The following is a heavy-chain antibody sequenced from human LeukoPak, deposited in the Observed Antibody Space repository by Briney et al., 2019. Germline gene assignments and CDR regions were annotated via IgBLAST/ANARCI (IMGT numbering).Heavy chain of an antibody. D-gene: IGHD6-19*01. CDR1: GLTLRGYD. J-gene: IGHJ4*02. Sequence: GGPRGLSFAASGLTLRGYDMHGVRQFPGKGLEGFSAIGISGDTYYPDSVKGRFTISRENAKNSLYLQMNSLTAGDTAVYYCARGGIQVSGIDEIDYWGQGTLVTVSS. CDR3: ARGGIQVSGIDEIDY. V-gene: IGHV3-13*01. CDR2: IGISGDT.